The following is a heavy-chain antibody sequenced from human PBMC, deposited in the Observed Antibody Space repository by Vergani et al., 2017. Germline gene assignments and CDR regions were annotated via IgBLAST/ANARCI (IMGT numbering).Heavy chain of an antibody. CDR1: GYTFTGYY. D-gene: IGHD5-18*01. J-gene: IGHJ5*02. CDR3: ARLPDRYSYGQNGFDP. Sequence: QVQLVQSGAEVKKPGASVKVSCKASGYTFTGYYMHWVRQAPGQGLEWMGWINPNSGGTNYAQKFQGRVTMTRDTSISTAYMELSRLRSDDTAVYYCARLPDRYSYGQNGFDPWGQGTLVTVSS. CDR2: INPNSGGT. V-gene: IGHV1-2*02.